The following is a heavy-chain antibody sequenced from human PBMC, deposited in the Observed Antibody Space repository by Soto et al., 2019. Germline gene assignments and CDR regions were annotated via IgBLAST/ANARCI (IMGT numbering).Heavy chain of an antibody. V-gene: IGHV3-23*01. CDR1: GFTFSSYA. D-gene: IGHD3-10*01. J-gene: IGHJ4*02. CDR2: LSSSGAGA. Sequence: GGSLRLSCAASGFTFSSYAMSWVRQAPGKGLEWITSLSSSGAGAYYADSVKGRFTISRDNSRNTLFLQMNSLKAEDTAIYFCAKSLLDYHLETIPDHPFDHWGQGTLVTVSS. CDR3: AKSLLDYHLETIPDHPFDH.